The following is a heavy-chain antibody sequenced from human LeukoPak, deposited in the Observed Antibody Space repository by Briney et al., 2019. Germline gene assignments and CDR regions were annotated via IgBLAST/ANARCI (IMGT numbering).Heavy chain of an antibody. V-gene: IGHV4-59*08. Sequence: SETLSLTCTVSGGSISSYYWSWIRQPPGKGLEWIGYIYYSGSTNYNPSLKSRVTISVDTSKNQFSLKLSSVTAADTAVYYCARRELHLGYWGQGTLVTVSS. D-gene: IGHD1-7*01. CDR2: IYYSGST. J-gene: IGHJ4*02. CDR1: GGSISSYY. CDR3: ARRELHLGY.